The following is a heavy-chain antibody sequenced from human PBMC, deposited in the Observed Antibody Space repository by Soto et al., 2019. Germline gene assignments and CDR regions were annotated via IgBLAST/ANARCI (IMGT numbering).Heavy chain of an antibody. D-gene: IGHD1-20*01. V-gene: IGHV3-23*01. Sequence: GGSLRLSCEASGFTLRNYAMTWIRQAPGKGLEWVSLISANDVGTYYAESVKTRFTISTDQSRNTVYLQMDSLRADDTAIYYCAKAKSDYNWDNRPPFAYWGQGTLVTVSS. CDR1: GFTLRNYA. J-gene: IGHJ4*02. CDR3: AKAKSDYNWDNRPPFAY. CDR2: ISANDVGT.